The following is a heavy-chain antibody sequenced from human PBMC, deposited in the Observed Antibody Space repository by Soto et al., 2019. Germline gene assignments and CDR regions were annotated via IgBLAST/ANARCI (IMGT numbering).Heavy chain of an antibody. CDR2: INHSGST. Sequence: SETLSLTCAVYGGSFSGYYWSWIRQPPGKGLEWIGEINHSGSTNYNPSLKSRVTISVDTSKNQFSLKLSSVTAADTAVYYCARVLWMAVAGSRGFDYWGQGTLVTVS. CDR3: ARVLWMAVAGSRGFDY. J-gene: IGHJ4*02. D-gene: IGHD6-19*01. CDR1: GGSFSGYY. V-gene: IGHV4-34*01.